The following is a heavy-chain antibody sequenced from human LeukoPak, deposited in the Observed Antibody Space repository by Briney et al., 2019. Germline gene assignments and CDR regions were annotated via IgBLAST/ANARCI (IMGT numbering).Heavy chain of an antibody. CDR3: ATDPGPNYYYYYMDV. V-gene: IGHV3-7*01. J-gene: IGHJ6*03. Sequence: PGGSLRLSCAASGFTFSSYWMSWVRQAPGKGLEWVANIKQDGSEKYYVDSVKGRFTISRDNAKNSLYLQMNSLRAEDTAVYYCATDPGPNYYYYYMDVWGKGTTVTVSS. CDR2: IKQDGSEK. CDR1: GFTFSSYW.